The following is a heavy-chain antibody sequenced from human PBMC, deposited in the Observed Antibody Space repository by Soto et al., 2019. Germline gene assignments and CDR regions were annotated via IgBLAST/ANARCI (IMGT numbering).Heavy chain of an antibody. J-gene: IGHJ4*02. CDR3: ARPAYAPYYDSSAYYSY. D-gene: IGHD3-22*01. CDR2: IIPIFGTA. V-gene: IGHV1-69*01. Sequence: QVQLVQSGAEVKKPGSSVKVSCKASGGTFSSYAISWVRQAPGQGLEWMGGIIPIFGTANYAQKFQGRVTITADESTSTAYMELSSLRSEDTAVYYCARPAYAPYYDSSAYYSYWGQGTLVTVSS. CDR1: GGTFSSYA.